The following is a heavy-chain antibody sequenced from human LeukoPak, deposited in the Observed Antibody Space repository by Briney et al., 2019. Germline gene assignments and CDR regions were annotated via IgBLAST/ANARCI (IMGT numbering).Heavy chain of an antibody. CDR1: GCTFTGYY. D-gene: IGHD6-13*01. J-gene: IGHJ4*02. CDR2: INPNSGGT. CDR3: ARPLRSGIYRSSWSGY. Sequence: GASVKVSCKASGCTFTGYYMHWVRQAPGQGLEWMGWINPNSGGTNYAQKFQGRVTMTRDTSISTPYMELSRLRSDDTAVYYCARPLRSGIYRSSWSGYWGQGTLVTVSS. V-gene: IGHV1-2*02.